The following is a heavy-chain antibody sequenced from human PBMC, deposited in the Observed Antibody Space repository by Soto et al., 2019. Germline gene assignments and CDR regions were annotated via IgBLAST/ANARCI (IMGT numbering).Heavy chain of an antibody. Sequence: LRLSCAASGFTFSSYAMSWVRQAPGKGLEWVSAISGSGGSTYYADSVKGRFTISRDNSKNTLYLQMNSLRAEDPAVYYCAKTYSDFWSGYSNYYYGMDVWGRGSTVTVSS. CDR3: AKTYSDFWSGYSNYYYGMDV. V-gene: IGHV3-23*01. D-gene: IGHD3-3*01. CDR1: GFTFSSYA. J-gene: IGHJ6*02. CDR2: ISGSGGST.